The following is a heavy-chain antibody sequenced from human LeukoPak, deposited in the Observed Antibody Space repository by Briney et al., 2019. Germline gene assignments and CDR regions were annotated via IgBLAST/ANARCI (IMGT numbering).Heavy chain of an antibody. V-gene: IGHV5-51*01. Sequence: GESLKISCKGSGYSFTSYWIGWVRQLPGKGLEWMGIIYPGGSDTRYSPSFQGQVTISADKSISTAYLQWSSLKASDTAMYYCARHGGYDILTGYCDYWGQGTLVTVSS. CDR3: ARHGGYDILTGYCDY. CDR1: GYSFTSYW. J-gene: IGHJ4*02. CDR2: IYPGGSDT. D-gene: IGHD3-9*01.